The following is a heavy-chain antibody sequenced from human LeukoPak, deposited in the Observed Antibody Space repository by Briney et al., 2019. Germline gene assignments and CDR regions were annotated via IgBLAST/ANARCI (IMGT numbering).Heavy chain of an antibody. Sequence: GGSLRLSCAASAFTFSSYGMSWVRQAPGKGLEWVSIIYSGGGSTYYADSVKGRFTISRDNSKNTLYLHMNSLRAEDTAVYYCARGMSGYILPKNWGQGTLVTVSS. CDR2: IYSGGGST. V-gene: IGHV3-23*03. D-gene: IGHD5-12*01. J-gene: IGHJ4*02. CDR3: ARGMSGYILPKN. CDR1: AFTFSSYG.